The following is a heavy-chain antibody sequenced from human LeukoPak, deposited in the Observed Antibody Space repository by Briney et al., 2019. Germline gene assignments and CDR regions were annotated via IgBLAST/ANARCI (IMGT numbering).Heavy chain of an antibody. CDR3: ARGRVSSRRPDAFDI. D-gene: IGHD2-8*01. CDR2: IYYSGST. J-gene: IGHJ3*02. Sequence: SETLSLTCTVSGGSISNYYWNWIRQPPGKGLEWIGHIYYSGSTNYNPSLKSRVTISVDTSKNQFSLKLSSVTAADTAVYYCARGRVSSRRPDAFDIWGQGTMVTASS. V-gene: IGHV4-59*01. CDR1: GGSISNYY.